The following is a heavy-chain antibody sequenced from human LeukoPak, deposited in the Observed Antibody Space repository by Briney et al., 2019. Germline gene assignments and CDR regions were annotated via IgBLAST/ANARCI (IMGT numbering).Heavy chain of an antibody. J-gene: IGHJ4*02. Sequence: ASVKVSCKASGYTFTGYYMHWVRQAPGQGLEWMGWINPNSGGTNYAQKFQGRVTMTRDTSISTAYMELSRLRSDDTAVYYCARGRRYGSGSYYYYFDYWGQGTLVTVSS. CDR3: ARGRRYGSGSYYYYFDY. CDR2: INPNSGGT. V-gene: IGHV1-2*02. D-gene: IGHD3-10*01. CDR1: GYTFTGYY.